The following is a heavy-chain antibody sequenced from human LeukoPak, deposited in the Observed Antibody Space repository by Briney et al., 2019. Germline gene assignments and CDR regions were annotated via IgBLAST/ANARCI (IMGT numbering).Heavy chain of an antibody. D-gene: IGHD2-2*01. V-gene: IGHV4-34*01. CDR1: GGSFSGYY. CDR2: INHSRGT. J-gene: IGHJ6*01. CDR3: SGVLPTAPFYGMDV. Sequence: SQTLSLTCAVYGGSFSGYYWSWIRQPPAKGLEWIGEINHSRGTNYNPSLKSRVTISVDASKKQFSLKLSSVTAADTAVCYCSGVLPTAPFYGMDVWGKGITVTVFS.